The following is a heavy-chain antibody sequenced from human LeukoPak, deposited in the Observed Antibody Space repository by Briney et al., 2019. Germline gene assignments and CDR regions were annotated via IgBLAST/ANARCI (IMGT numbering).Heavy chain of an antibody. V-gene: IGHV3-33*01. CDR1: GFAFSGYG. Sequence: GGSLRLSCAASGFAFSGYGMHWVRQAPGKGLEWVAVIWYDGNNKYYEDSVKGRFTISRDNSKNTLYLQMNSLRAEDTAVYYCARDCRFGSTTCHDYWGQGTVVTVSS. J-gene: IGHJ4*02. CDR3: ARDCRFGSTTCHDY. CDR2: IWYDGNNK. D-gene: IGHD2-2*01.